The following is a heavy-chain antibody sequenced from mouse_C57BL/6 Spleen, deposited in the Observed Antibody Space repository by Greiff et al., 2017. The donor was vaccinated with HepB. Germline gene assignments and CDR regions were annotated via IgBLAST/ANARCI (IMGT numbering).Heavy chain of an antibody. J-gene: IGHJ4*01. CDR1: GFTFSDYG. Sequence: EVKVEESGGGLVKPGGSLKLSCAASGFTFSDYGMHWVRQAPEKGLEWVAYISSGSSTIYYADTVKGRFTISRDNAKNTLFLQMTSLRSEDTAMYYCARGDWANYYAMDYWGQGTSVTVSS. D-gene: IGHD4-1*01. CDR3: ARGDWANYYAMDY. CDR2: ISSGSSTI. V-gene: IGHV5-17*01.